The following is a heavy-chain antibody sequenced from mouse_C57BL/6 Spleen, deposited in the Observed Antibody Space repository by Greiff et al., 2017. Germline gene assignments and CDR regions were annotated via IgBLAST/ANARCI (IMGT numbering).Heavy chain of an antibody. CDR3: ARSGPFITTVVAPFDY. CDR2: IDPANGNT. J-gene: IGHJ2*01. CDR1: GFNIKNTY. Sequence: VQLQQSVAELVRPGASVKLSCTASGFNIKNTYMPWVKQRPEQGLEWIGRIDPANGNTKYAPKFQGKATITADTSSNTAYLQLSSLTSEDTAIYYCARSGPFITTVVAPFDYWGQGTTLTVSS. V-gene: IGHV14-3*01. D-gene: IGHD1-1*01.